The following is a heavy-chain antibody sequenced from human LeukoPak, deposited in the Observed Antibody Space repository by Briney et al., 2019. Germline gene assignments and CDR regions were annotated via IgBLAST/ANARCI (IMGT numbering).Heavy chain of an antibody. Sequence: GRSLRLSCAASGFTFSSYAMHWVRQAPGKGLEWVANIKQDGSEEYYVDSVKGRFTISRDNAKNSLYLQMNSLRDEDTAVYYCARRRNYGWIDYWGQGTLVTVSS. CDR2: IKQDGSEE. D-gene: IGHD3-10*01. CDR1: GFTFSSYA. J-gene: IGHJ4*02. V-gene: IGHV3-7*01. CDR3: ARRRNYGWIDY.